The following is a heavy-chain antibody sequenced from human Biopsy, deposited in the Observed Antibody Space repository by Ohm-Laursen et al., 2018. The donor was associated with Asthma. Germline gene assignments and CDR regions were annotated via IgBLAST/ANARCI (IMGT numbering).Heavy chain of an antibody. V-gene: IGHV1-2*06. J-gene: IGHJ3*02. CDR1: GYTFTDYS. CDR2: INPNSGDT. D-gene: IGHD3-9*01. CDR3: ARTYYDFLTGQVNDAFAM. Sequence: ASVKVSCKASGYTFTDYSIHWVRQAPGQGLEWMGRINPNSGDTKYAQRFQGRVTVTRDRSISTAYMDLSSLRSEDTAVYYCARTYYDFLTGQVNDAFAMWGQGTMVTVSS.